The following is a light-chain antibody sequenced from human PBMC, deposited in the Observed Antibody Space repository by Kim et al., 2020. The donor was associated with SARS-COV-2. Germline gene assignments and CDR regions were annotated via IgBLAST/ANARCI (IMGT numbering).Light chain of an antibody. J-gene: IGKJ2*01. CDR3: QQYDRAPLT. CDR2: DAS. V-gene: IGKV3-20*01. Sequence: NVLTQSPGTLSLSPGERVTLSCRASQSINSNYLAWYQQKPGQAPRLLIYDASNRATGIPDRFTGSGSGTDFTLTINRLEPEDFAVYFCQQYDRAPLTFGQGTKLEI. CDR1: QSINSNY.